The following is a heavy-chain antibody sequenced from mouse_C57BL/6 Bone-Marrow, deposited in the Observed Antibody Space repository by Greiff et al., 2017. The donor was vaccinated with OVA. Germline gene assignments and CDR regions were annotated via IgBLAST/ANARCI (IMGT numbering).Heavy chain of an antibody. V-gene: IGHV1-26*01. CDR2: INPNNGGT. CDR3: ARERVRDY. CDR1: GYTFTDYY. J-gene: IGHJ2*01. D-gene: IGHD2-1*01. Sequence: EVQLQQSGPELVKPGASVKISCKASGYTFTDYYMNWVKQSHGKSLEWIGDINPNNGGTSYNQKFKGKATLTVDKSSSTAYMELRSLTSEDSAVYYCARERVRDYWGQGTTLTVSS.